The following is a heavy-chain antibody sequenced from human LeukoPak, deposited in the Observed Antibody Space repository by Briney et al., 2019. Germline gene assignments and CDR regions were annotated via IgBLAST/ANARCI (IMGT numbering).Heavy chain of an antibody. CDR1: GYTFTGHY. V-gene: IGHV1-2*02. D-gene: IGHD3-22*01. Sequence: ASVKVSCKASGYTFTGHYMHWVRQAPGQGLEWMGWINPNSGDTNYAQKFQGRVTMTRDTSISTAYMELNRLRSDDTAMYYCARDFYYDSSAYSTRRSVFDIWGQGAMVTVSS. J-gene: IGHJ3*02. CDR3: ARDFYYDSSAYSTRRSVFDI. CDR2: INPNSGDT.